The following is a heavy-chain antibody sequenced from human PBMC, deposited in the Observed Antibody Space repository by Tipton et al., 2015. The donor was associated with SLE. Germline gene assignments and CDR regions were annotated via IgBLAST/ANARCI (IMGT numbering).Heavy chain of an antibody. CDR3: ARDPYPYHSGTPL. D-gene: IGHD2-15*01. J-gene: IGHJ4*02. CDR2: INVYNGNT. V-gene: IGHV1-18*01. Sequence: QVQLVQSGSDLRKPGASVTVSCKASGYTFTTYAINWVRQAPGQGLEWMGWINVYNGNTKYAQSLQGRVTMTTDTSTRTAYMELKNLRSDDTAVYYCARDPYPYHSGTPLWGQGTLVTVST. CDR1: GYTFTTYA.